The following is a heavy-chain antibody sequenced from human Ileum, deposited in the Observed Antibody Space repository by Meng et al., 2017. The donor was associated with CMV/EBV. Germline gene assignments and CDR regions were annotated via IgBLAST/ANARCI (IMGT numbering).Heavy chain of an antibody. D-gene: IGHD2/OR15-2a*01. Sequence: SETLSLTCGVYGGSFSGSHWSWIRQPPGKGREWIGAISHSGSTNYNPSLKSRVTISVDTSKNQFSLKLNSLTAADTAVYYCARAMGSATRSKLLGSRRTRDQYYGLDVWGQGTTVTVSS. CDR1: GGSFSGSH. J-gene: IGHJ6*02. CDR3: ARAMGSATRSKLLGSRRTRDQYYGLDV. CDR2: ISHSGST. V-gene: IGHV4-34*01.